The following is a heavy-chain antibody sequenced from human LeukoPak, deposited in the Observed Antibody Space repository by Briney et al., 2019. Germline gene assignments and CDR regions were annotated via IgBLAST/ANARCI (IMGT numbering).Heavy chain of an antibody. J-gene: IGHJ6*02. D-gene: IGHD4-23*01. CDR1: GGTFSSYA. V-gene: IGHV1-69*13. Sequence: ASVKVSCKASGGTFSSYAISWVRQAPGQGLEWMGGIIPIFGTANYAQEFQGRVTITADESTSTAYMELSSLRSEDTAVYYCASLTTLDYYYGMDVWGQGTTVTVSS. CDR3: ASLTTLDYYYGMDV. CDR2: IIPIFGTA.